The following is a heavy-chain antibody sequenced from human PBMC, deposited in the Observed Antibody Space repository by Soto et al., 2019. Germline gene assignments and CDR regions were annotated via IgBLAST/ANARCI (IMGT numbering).Heavy chain of an antibody. CDR1: GGSISSGGYY. Sequence: SETLSLTCTVSGGSISSGGYYWSWIRQHPGKGLEWIGYIYYSGSTYYNPSLKSRVTISVDTSKNQFSLKLSSVTAADTAVYYCARLSGSSASVFDYWGQGTLVTSPQ. V-gene: IGHV4-31*03. CDR2: IYYSGST. CDR3: ARLSGSSASVFDY. J-gene: IGHJ4*02. D-gene: IGHD6-6*01.